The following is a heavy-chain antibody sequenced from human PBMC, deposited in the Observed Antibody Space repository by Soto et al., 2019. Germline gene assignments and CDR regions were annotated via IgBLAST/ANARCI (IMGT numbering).Heavy chain of an antibody. CDR2: IYYTGNT. CDR1: GGSISPSY. Sequence: QVRLQESGPGLVKPSETLSLTCTVSGGSISPSYWNWVRQPPGKRPEWIGCIYYTGNTHYNPSLKSRVTLSRDTSKNQFPLEMTSVAAADTAKYFAGAGLDHNKVGYWGQGTLVTVSS. D-gene: IGHD7-27*01. J-gene: IGHJ4*02. CDR3: GAGLDHNKVGY. V-gene: IGHV4-59*01.